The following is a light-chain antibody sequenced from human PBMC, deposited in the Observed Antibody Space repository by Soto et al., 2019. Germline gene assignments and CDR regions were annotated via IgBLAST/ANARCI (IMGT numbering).Light chain of an antibody. CDR2: KVS. Sequence: DVVMTQSPLSLPVTLGQPASISCRSSQSLVYVDGNTYLNWFQQRLGQSPRRLIYKVSNRDSGVPDRFSGSGSGTDFTLRISRVEAEDVGLYYCMQGRHWPWTFGQGTKVEIK. J-gene: IGKJ1*01. V-gene: IGKV2-30*01. CDR3: MQGRHWPWT. CDR1: QSLVYVDGNTY.